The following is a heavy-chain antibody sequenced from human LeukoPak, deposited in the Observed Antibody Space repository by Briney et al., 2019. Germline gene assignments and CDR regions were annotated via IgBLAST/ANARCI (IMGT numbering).Heavy chain of an antibody. CDR2: ISPDGSNK. D-gene: IGHD6-19*01. V-gene: IGHV3-30*03. J-gene: IGHJ4*02. CDR3: ARSSGYNHFDY. CDR1: GFTFSSHG. Sequence: GRSLRLSCAASGFTFSSHGMHWVRQAPGKGLEWVAGISPDGSNKLYADSVKGRFTISRDNSANTLYLQTNSLRAEDTAVYYCARSSGYNHFDYWGQGTLVTVPP.